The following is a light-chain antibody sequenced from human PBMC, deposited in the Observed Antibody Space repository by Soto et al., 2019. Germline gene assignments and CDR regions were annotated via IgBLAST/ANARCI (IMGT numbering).Light chain of an antibody. CDR3: QKYNSAPRT. CDR2: AAS. CDR1: QGISNY. J-gene: IGKJ1*01. Sequence: DIQMTQSPSSLSASVGDRVTITCRASQGISNYLARYQQKPGQVPKLLIYAASTLQPGVPSPFSGSGSGTDFTFTISSLQPEDVATYYCQKYNSAPRTFGQGTKVEIK. V-gene: IGKV1-27*01.